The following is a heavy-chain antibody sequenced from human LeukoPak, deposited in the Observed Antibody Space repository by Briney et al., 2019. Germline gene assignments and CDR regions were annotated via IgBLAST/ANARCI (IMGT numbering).Heavy chain of an antibody. D-gene: IGHD6-19*01. J-gene: IGHJ6*02. CDR3: ARSSVTGYYYGMDV. CDR2: IYHSGST. V-gene: IGHV4-38-2*02. Sequence: PSETLSLTCTVSGYSISSGYYWGWIRQPPGKGLEWIGSIYHSGSTYYNPSLKSRVTISVDTSKNQFSLELSSVTAADTAVYYCARSSVTGYYYGMDVWGQGTTVTVSS. CDR1: GYSISSGYY.